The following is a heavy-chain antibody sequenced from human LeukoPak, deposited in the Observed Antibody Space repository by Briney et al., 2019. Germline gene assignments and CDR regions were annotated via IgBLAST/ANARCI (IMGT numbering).Heavy chain of an antibody. D-gene: IGHD5-18*01. CDR3: ARDEDTAMGI. CDR1: GFTVSSNY. J-gene: IGHJ4*02. CDR2: IYSGGSP. V-gene: IGHV3-53*01. Sequence: LTGGSLRLSCAASGFTVSSNYMNWVRQAPGKGLKWVSVIYSGGSPYYAECVKGRFTISRDNSKNTLYLQMHSLRDEDTAVYYCARDEDTAMGIRGQGTLVTVYS.